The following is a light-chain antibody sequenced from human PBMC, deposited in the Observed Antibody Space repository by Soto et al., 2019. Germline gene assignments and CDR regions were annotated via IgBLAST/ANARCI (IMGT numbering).Light chain of an antibody. J-gene: IGKJ1*01. V-gene: IGKV3-15*01. CDR2: GAS. Sequence: EIVMTQSPATLSVSPGERVTLSCRASQSVASDLAWYQQKPGQAPRLLIYGASTRATGISGTFSGSGSGTEFTLTISSLQSEDFAVYYCQQYGSSRTFGQGTKVEIK. CDR1: QSVASD. CDR3: QQYGSSRT.